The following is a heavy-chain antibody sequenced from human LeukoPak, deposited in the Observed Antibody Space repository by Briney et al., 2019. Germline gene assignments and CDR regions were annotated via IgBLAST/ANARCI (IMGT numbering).Heavy chain of an antibody. Sequence: PGGSLRLSCAASGFTFDDYAMRWVRQAPGKGLEWVSGISWNSGSIGYADSVKGRFTISRDNAKNSLYLQMNSLRAEDTALYYCAKATSAYYYDSSGYPDYWGQGTLVTVSS. D-gene: IGHD3-22*01. CDR1: GFTFDDYA. V-gene: IGHV3-9*01. CDR2: ISWNSGSI. CDR3: AKATSAYYYDSSGYPDY. J-gene: IGHJ4*02.